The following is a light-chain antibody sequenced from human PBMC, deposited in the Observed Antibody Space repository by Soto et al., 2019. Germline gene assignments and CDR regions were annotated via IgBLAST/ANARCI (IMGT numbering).Light chain of an antibody. Sequence: QSVLPQPPSVSAAPGQKVTISCSGSSSNIGNNYVSWYQQLPGTAPKLLIYDDDKRPSGIPDRFSGSKSGTSATLGITGLQTGDEADYYCGTWDSSLNGGVFGGGTKVTVL. CDR3: GTWDSSLNGGV. J-gene: IGLJ2*01. V-gene: IGLV1-51*01. CDR1: SSNIGNNY. CDR2: DDD.